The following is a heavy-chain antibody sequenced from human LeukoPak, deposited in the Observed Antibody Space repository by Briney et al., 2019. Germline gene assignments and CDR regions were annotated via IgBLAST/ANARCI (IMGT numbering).Heavy chain of an antibody. V-gene: IGHV3-21*04. CDR3: ARGSRYHDWLSPLDS. CDR1: GFTFSSYG. Sequence: GGSLRLSCAASGFTFSSYGMSWVRQAPGKGLEWVSSISTSSSYIYYADSVKGRFTISRDNSKNTLYLQMNSLRADDTAVFYCARGSRYHDWLSPLDSWGQGTLVTVSS. CDR2: ISTSSSYI. J-gene: IGHJ4*02. D-gene: IGHD3-9*01.